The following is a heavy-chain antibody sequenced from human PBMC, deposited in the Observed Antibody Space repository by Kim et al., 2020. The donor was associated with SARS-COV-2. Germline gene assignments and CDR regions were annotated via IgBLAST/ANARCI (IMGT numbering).Heavy chain of an antibody. J-gene: IGHJ4*02. CDR3: AKVSFWEYLPYFDY. Sequence: GGSLRLSCVGSGFTFTTYAMTWVRQPPGKGLEWVSSINGLGENTDYAYSVKGRFTVSRDNSKNTLYLQMNSLRADDTAVYFCAKVSFWEYLPYFDYWGQGSLVTVSS. D-gene: IGHD3-3*01. V-gene: IGHV3-23*01. CDR1: GFTFTTYA. CDR2: INGLGENT.